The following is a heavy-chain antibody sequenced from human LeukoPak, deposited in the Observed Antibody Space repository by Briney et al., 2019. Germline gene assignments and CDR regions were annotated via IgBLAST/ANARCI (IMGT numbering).Heavy chain of an antibody. D-gene: IGHD3-10*01. J-gene: IGHJ4*02. CDR3: ARIPGFGELYYFDY. CDR2: IQQDGSEK. Sequence: GGSLRLCCTASGFTFSSYWMTWVRQAPGKGLVWVANIQQDGSEKYYVDSLKGRFTIFRDNAKNSLYLQMNSLRAEDTAVYYCARIPGFGELYYFDYWGQGTLVTVSS. V-gene: IGHV3-7*01. CDR1: GFTFSSYW.